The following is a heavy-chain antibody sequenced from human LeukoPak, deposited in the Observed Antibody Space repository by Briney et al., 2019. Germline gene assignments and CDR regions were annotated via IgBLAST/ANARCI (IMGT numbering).Heavy chain of an antibody. D-gene: IGHD1-14*01. V-gene: IGHV3-21*01. CDR1: GFTFSSYS. J-gene: IGHJ4*02. Sequence: PGGSLRLSCAASGFTFSSYSMNWVRQAPGKGLEWVSSISSSSSYIYYADSVKGRFTISRDNAKNSLYLQMNSLRAEDTAVYYCARDQPYNWNHGDCFDYWGQGTLVTVSS. CDR2: ISSSSSYI. CDR3: ARDQPYNWNHGDCFDY.